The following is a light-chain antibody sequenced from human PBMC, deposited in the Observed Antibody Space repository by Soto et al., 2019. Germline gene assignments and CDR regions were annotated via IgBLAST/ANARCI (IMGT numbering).Light chain of an antibody. CDR3: SSYTNTGTLCV. Sequence: QSALTQPAAVSWSPGQSITSSCNGTIRDIGFYNYVSWYQQHPGKAPKLIIYEVAKRPSGVSSRFSGSKSGNTASLTISGLQAEDEADYHCSSYTNTGTLCVCGTGTKLTVL. CDR2: EVA. V-gene: IGLV2-14*01. J-gene: IGLJ1*01. CDR1: IRDIGFYNY.